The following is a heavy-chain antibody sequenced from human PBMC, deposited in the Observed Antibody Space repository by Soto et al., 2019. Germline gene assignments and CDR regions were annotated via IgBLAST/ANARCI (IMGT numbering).Heavy chain of an antibody. CDR2: IIPLFGTT. Sequence: QVHLVQSGAEVRKPGSSVKVSCKTSGGTFSTYTIYWVRQAPGQGLEWMGRIIPLFGTTKYAQNFQERVTIIAEESTSTTDMEPSSLRAEDTAVYYCARRLDDRADEGFDVWGEGTAVTVSA. V-gene: IGHV1-69*18. CDR1: GGTFSTYT. J-gene: IGHJ3*01. D-gene: IGHD3-16*01. CDR3: ARRLDDRADEGFDV.